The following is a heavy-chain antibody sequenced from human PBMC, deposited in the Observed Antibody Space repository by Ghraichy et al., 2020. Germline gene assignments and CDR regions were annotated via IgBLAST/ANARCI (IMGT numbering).Heavy chain of an antibody. D-gene: IGHD3-3*01. Sequence: SVNVSCKASGGTFSNFDISWVRQAPGQGLEWMGGINPLFGTIYYAQKFQGRVTFSADESTTTVYMELSSLKSEDTAVYYCARDPLHDASGYYFDLWGQGTLVTVSS. J-gene: IGHJ4*02. CDR2: INPLFGTI. CDR1: GGTFSNFD. V-gene: IGHV1-69*13. CDR3: ARDPLHDASGYYFDL.